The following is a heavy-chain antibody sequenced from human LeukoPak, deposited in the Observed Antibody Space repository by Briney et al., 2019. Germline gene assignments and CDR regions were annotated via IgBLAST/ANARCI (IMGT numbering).Heavy chain of an antibody. V-gene: IGHV5-51*01. Sequence: GESLQISCKGSGYSFTSYCIGWVRQIPGQGLEWMGIIHPSDTDTRYSPAFQGQVTISADKSISTAYLQWSSLKTSDTAMYYCARRSGSYSDYWGQGTLVTVSS. D-gene: IGHD1-26*01. CDR1: GYSFTSYC. CDR2: IHPSDTDT. J-gene: IGHJ4*02. CDR3: ARRSGSYSDY.